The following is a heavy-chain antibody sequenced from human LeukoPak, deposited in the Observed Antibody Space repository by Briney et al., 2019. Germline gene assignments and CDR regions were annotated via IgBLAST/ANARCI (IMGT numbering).Heavy chain of an antibody. CDR1: GYTFTSYG. CDR3: ARVEGVLEGFYYYMDV. Sequence: ASVRVSCKASGYTFTSYGISWVRQAPGQGLEWMGWISAYNGNTNYAQKLQGRVTMTTDTSTSTAYMELRSLRSDDTAVYYCARVEGVLEGFYYYMDVWGKGTTVTVSS. J-gene: IGHJ6*03. V-gene: IGHV1-18*01. D-gene: IGHD5/OR15-5a*01. CDR2: ISAYNGNT.